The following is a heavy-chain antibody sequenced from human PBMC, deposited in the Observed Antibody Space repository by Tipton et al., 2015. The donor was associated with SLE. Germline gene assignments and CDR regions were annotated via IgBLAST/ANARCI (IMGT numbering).Heavy chain of an antibody. CDR2: MNPNSGNT. Sequence: QSGPEVKKPGASVRVSCEASGYTFVNYDINWVRQATGQGLEWMGWMNPNSGNTGYAQKLQGRVTITTNTSISTSYMELTSLTSEDAAVYYCARGRMGTLTDAFDIWGQGTMVTVSS. D-gene: IGHD1-1*01. V-gene: IGHV1-8*01. CDR3: ARGRMGTLTDAFDI. CDR1: GYTFVNYD. J-gene: IGHJ3*02.